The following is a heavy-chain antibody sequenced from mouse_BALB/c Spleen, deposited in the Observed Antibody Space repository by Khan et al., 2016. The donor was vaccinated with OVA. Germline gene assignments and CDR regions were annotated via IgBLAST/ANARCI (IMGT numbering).Heavy chain of an antibody. J-gene: IGHJ2*01. Sequence: EVELVESGPGLVKPSQSLSLTCTVTGYSITSNYAWNWIRQFPGNKLEWMGYISYSDSTSYNPSLKSRISITRDTSQNQFFLQLNSVTPEDTATYYCARGNYYGYYFDYWGQGTTLTVSS. D-gene: IGHD1-1*01. V-gene: IGHV3-2*02. CDR3: ARGNYYGYYFDY. CDR2: ISYSDST. CDR1: GYSITSNYA.